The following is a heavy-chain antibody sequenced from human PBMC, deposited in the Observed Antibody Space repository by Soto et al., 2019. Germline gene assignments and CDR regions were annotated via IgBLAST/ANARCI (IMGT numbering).Heavy chain of an antibody. CDR1: GGSISSYY. CDR3: ASLNSGYDYYPSYYFDY. D-gene: IGHD5-12*01. CDR2: IYYSGST. Sequence: SETLSLTCTVSGGSISSYYWSWIRQPPGKGLEWIGYIYYSGSTNYNPSLKSRVTISVDTSKNQFSLKLSSVTAADTAVYYCASLNSGYDYYPSYYFDYWGQGTLVTVSS. J-gene: IGHJ4*02. V-gene: IGHV4-59*08.